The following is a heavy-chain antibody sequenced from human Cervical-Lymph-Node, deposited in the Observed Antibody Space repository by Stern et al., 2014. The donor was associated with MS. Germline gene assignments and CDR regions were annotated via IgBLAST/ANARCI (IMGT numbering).Heavy chain of an antibody. CDR1: GFTFSTYW. D-gene: IGHD1-1*01. Sequence: EVQLVESGGGLVQPGGSLRLSCAASGFTFSTYWMRWVRQAPGKGLEWVANIKQDGSEEYYVDSVKGRFTISRDNAKRSLYLQMNSLRAEDTAVYYCASAYRASWGQGTLVTVST. CDR2: IKQDGSEE. J-gene: IGHJ4*02. CDR3: ASAYRAS. V-gene: IGHV3-7*01.